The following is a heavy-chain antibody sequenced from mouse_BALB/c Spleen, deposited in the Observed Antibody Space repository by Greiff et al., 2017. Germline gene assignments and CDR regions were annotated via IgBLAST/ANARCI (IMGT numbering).Heavy chain of an antibody. CDR2: IYPGDGDT. CDR1: GYAFSSYW. CDR3: ARDGYEGY. Sequence: VKLQESGAELVRPGSSVKISCKASGYAFSSYWMNWVKQRPGQGLEWIGQIYPGDGDTNYNGKFKGKATLTADKSSSTAYMQLSSLTSEDSAVYFCARDGYEGYWGQGTTLTVSS. D-gene: IGHD2-2*01. V-gene: IGHV1-80*01. J-gene: IGHJ2*01.